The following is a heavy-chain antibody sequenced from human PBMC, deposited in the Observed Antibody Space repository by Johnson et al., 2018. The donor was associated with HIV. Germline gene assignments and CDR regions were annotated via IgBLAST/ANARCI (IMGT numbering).Heavy chain of an antibody. CDR3: ARKSVINFDAFDI. D-gene: IGHD4-23*01. CDR1: EFTFSNYD. CDR2: ISYGGNEK. Sequence: QVQLVESGGGLVQPGGSLRLSCAASEFTFSNYDMHWVRQAPGKGLEWVAIISYGGNEKYYADSVKGRFTISRDDSKNTLLLQMKSLRAEDTAVYFCARKSVINFDAFDIWGQGTLVIVSS. J-gene: IGHJ3*02. V-gene: IGHV3-30*03.